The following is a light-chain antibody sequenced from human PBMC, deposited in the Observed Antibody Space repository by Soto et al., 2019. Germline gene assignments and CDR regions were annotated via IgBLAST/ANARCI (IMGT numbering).Light chain of an antibody. J-gene: IGKJ5*01. CDR2: AAS. CDR1: QGISSY. Sequence: DFQMPQPPSPLSASVGARVTITCRAIQGISSYLNWFQQKPGKAPKLLIYAASSLQSGVPSRFSGSGSGTDFTLTISSLQPEDFATYYCQQSYSTPGTFGQGTRLEIK. CDR3: QQSYSTPGT. V-gene: IGKV1-39*01.